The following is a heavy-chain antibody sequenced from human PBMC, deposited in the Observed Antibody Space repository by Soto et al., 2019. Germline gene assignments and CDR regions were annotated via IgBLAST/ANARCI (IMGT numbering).Heavy chain of an antibody. D-gene: IGHD3-10*01. Sequence: SGPTLVNPTQTLTLTCTFSGFSLSTSGVRVSWIRQPPGKALEWLARIDWDDDKFYSTSLKTRLTISKDTSKNQVVLTMTNMDPVDTATYYCARTSHMVRGANTFDYWGQGTLVTVSS. V-gene: IGHV2-70*04. CDR1: GFSLSTSGVR. J-gene: IGHJ4*02. CDR2: IDWDDDK. CDR3: ARTSHMVRGANTFDY.